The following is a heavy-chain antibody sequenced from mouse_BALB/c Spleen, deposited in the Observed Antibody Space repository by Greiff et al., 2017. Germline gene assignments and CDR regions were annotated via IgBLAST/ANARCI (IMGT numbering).Heavy chain of an antibody. CDR3: ARHDDGGGYAMDD. D-gene: IGHD2-12*01. CDR1: GFTFSSYG. Sequence: EVKLMESGGDLVKPGGSLKLSCAASGFTFSSYGMSWVRQTPDKRLEWVATISSGGSYTYYPDSVKGRFTISRDNAKNTLYLQMSSLKSEDTAMYYCARHDDGGGYAMDDWGQGTSVTVSS. J-gene: IGHJ4*01. CDR2: ISSGGSYT. V-gene: IGHV5-6*01.